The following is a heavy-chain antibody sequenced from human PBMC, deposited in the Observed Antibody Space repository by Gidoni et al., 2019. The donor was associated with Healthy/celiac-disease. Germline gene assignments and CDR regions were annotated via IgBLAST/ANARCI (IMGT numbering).Heavy chain of an antibody. J-gene: IGHJ2*01. CDR3: ARGPGYYDSSGYYSWYFDL. CDR2: IIPILGIA. D-gene: IGHD3-22*01. Sequence: QVQLVQSGAEVKKPGSSVKVSCKASGGTFSRYAISWVRQAPGQGLEWMGRIIPILGIANYAQKFQGRVTITADKSTSTAYMELSSLRSEDTAVYYCARGPGYYDSSGYYSWYFDLWGRGTLVTVSS. CDR1: GGTFSRYA. V-gene: IGHV1-69*04.